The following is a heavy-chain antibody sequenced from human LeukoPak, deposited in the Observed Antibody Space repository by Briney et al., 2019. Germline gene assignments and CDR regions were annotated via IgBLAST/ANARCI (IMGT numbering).Heavy chain of an antibody. J-gene: IGHJ6*03. CDR1: GGTFSSYA. CDR2: IIPIFGTA. D-gene: IGHD6-19*01. Sequence: SVKVSCKASGGTFSSYAISWVRQAPGQGLEWMGGIIPIFGTANYAQKFQGRVTITADKSTSTAYMEVSSLRYEDTAVYYCARRAVDNSYYYYMDVWGKGTTVTVSS. V-gene: IGHV1-69*06. CDR3: ARRAVDNSYYYYMDV.